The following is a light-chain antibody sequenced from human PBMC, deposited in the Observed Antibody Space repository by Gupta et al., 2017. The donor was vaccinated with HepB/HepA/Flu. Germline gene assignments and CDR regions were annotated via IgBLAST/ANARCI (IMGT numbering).Light chain of an antibody. CDR1: SSDVGGYNY. V-gene: IGLV2-14*03. Sequence: QSALTQPVSVSGSPGQSITTSCTGTSSDVGGYNYVSWYQQHPDKAPKLMIYVVSNPPSVVSNLFAGSKAGNTASLTISWHQAEDDADYYCSSYTSSSTVVFGGGTKLTVL. CDR2: VVS. CDR3: SSYTSSSTVV. J-gene: IGLJ2*01.